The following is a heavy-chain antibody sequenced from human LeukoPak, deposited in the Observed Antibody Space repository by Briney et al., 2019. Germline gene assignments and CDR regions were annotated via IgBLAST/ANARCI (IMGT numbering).Heavy chain of an antibody. V-gene: IGHV1-46*04. Sequence: GASVKVSCKASGYSFTSYYMHWVRQAPGQGLEWMGVFNPSGGSTSYAQKLQGRLTMTRDTSTSTVYMELSSLRSEDTAVYYCARVRDGYNGAFDIWGQGTMVTVSS. CDR1: GYSFTSYY. J-gene: IGHJ3*02. CDR2: FNPSGGST. CDR3: ARVRDGYNGAFDI. D-gene: IGHD5-24*01.